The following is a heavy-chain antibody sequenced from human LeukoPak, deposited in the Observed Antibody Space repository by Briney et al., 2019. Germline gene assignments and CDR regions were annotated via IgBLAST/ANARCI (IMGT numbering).Heavy chain of an antibody. CDR1: GFTFSSYW. V-gene: IGHV3-74*01. CDR2: IKTDGSST. J-gene: IGHJ6*02. Sequence: GGSLRLSCAASGFTFSSYWMHWVRQAPGKGPVWVSRIKTDGSSTSYADSVKGRFTISRDNAKNTLYLQMNSLRAEDTAVYYCASCYGDYPKDYYGMDVWGQGTTVTVSS. D-gene: IGHD4-17*01. CDR3: ASCYGDYPKDYYGMDV.